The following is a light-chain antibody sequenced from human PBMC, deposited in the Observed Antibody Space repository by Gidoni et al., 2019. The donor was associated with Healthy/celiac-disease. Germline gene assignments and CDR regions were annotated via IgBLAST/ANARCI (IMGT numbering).Light chain of an antibody. J-gene: IGKJ2*04. V-gene: IGKV1-39*01. CDR2: AAS. CDR1: QSVSSY. Sequence: PASLSSSLGDRATITCRASQSVSSYLDWYQQKPGKAPKLLIYAASSMESGVPARFSGSGSGTDFTLTISSLQPEDFATYYCQQSYSTPCSFGQGTKLEIK. CDR3: QQSYSTPCS.